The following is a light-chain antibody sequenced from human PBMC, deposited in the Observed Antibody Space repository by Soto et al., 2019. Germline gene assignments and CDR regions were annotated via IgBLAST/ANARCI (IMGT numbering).Light chain of an antibody. CDR1: SSDVGSYDY. Sequence: QSVLTQPPSASGSPGQSVTISCTGTSSDVGSYDYVSWYQQHPGKAPKLMIYEVSKRPSGVPDRFSGSKSGNTASLTVSGLQAEDEADYYCSSSAASNKWGVFGGGTKLAVL. CDR2: EVS. J-gene: IGLJ3*02. CDR3: SSSAASNKWGV. V-gene: IGLV2-8*01.